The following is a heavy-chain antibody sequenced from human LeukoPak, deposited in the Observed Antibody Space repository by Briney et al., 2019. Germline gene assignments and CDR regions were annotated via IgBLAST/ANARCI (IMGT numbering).Heavy chain of an antibody. V-gene: IGHV4-59*01. CDR1: GGSISSYY. J-gene: IGHJ3*02. CDR3: ARVRGAFDI. Sequence: KPSETLSLTCTVSGGSISSYYWSWIRQPPGKGLEWIGYIYYSGSTNYNPSLKSRVTISVDTSKNQYSLKLSSVTAADTAVYYCARVRGAFDIWGQGTMVTVSS. CDR2: IYYSGST.